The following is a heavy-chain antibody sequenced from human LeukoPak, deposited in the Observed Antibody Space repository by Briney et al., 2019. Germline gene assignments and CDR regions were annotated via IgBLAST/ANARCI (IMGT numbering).Heavy chain of an antibody. Sequence: ASVKVSCKVSGYTLTELSMHWVRQAPGKGLEWMGGFDPEDGETIYAQKFQGRVTMTEDTSTDTAYMELSSLRSEYTAVYYCATELYCSSTSCYQALDYWGQGSLVTVSS. V-gene: IGHV1-24*01. J-gene: IGHJ4*02. CDR3: ATELYCSSTSCYQALDY. D-gene: IGHD2-2*01. CDR2: FDPEDGET. CDR1: GYTLTELS.